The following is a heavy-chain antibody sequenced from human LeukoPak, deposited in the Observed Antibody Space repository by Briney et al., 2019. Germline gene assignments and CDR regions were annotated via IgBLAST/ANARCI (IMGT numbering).Heavy chain of an antibody. V-gene: IGHV3-30*04. D-gene: IGHD3-22*01. J-gene: IGHJ3*02. CDR3: ARESVGRITMIVNLVRGAFDI. CDR1: GFTFSSYA. Sequence: PGGSLRLSCAASGFTFSSYAMHWVRQAPGKGLEGVAVISYDGSNKYYADSVKGRFTISRDNSKNTLYLQMNSLRAEDTAVYYCARESVGRITMIVNLVRGAFDIWGQGTMVTVSS. CDR2: ISYDGSNK.